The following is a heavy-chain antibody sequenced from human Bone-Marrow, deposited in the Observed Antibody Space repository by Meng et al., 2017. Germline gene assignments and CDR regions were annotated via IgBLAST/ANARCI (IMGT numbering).Heavy chain of an antibody. J-gene: IGHJ4*02. CDR2: ISAYNGNT. CDR3: ARGIMWFGASLPHFDY. D-gene: IGHD3-10*01. Sequence: ASVKVSCKASGGTFSSYAIGWVRQAPGQGLEWMGWISAYNGNTNYAQKLQGRVTMTTDTSTSTAYMELRSLRSDDTAVYYCARGIMWFGASLPHFDYWGQGTLVTVSS. CDR1: GGTFSSYA. V-gene: IGHV1-18*01.